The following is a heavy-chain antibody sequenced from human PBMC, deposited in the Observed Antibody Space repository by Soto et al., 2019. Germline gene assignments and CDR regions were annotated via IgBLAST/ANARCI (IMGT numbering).Heavy chain of an antibody. D-gene: IGHD6-13*01. CDR3: ARVGIAAAWYHWFDP. CDR1: GYTFTSYD. J-gene: IGHJ5*02. CDR2: MNPNSGNT. Sequence: QVQLVQSGAEVKKHGASVKVSCKAYGYTFTSYDINWVRQATGQGLEWMGWMNPNSGNTGYAQKFQGRVTMTRNTSISTAYMDLSSLRSEDTAVYYCARVGIAAAWYHWFDPWGQGTLVTVSS. V-gene: IGHV1-8*01.